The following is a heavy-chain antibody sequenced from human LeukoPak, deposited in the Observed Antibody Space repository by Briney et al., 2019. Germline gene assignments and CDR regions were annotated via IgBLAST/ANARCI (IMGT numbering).Heavy chain of an antibody. CDR3: ARAIPHILTGGYYFDY. D-gene: IGHD3-9*01. V-gene: IGHV3-7*03. CDR2: IKEDGSEK. CDR1: GFTFSSYW. J-gene: IGHJ4*02. Sequence: GGSLRLSCAASGFTFSSYWMSWVRQAPGKRLEWVANIKEDGSEKYYVDSVKGRFTISRDNAKNSLYLQMNSLRAEDTAVYYCARAIPHILTGGYYFDYWGQGTLVTVSS.